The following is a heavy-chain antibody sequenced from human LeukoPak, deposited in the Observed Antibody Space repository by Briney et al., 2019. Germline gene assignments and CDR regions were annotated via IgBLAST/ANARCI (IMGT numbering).Heavy chain of an antibody. D-gene: IGHD5-24*01. J-gene: IGHJ4*02. V-gene: IGHV4-39*07. CDR2: IYYSGTS. Sequence: SETLSLTCTVSGGSISSTSYYWGWIRQPPGRGLEWIGDIYYSGTSDYNSSLKSRVTISVDTSKNQFSLKLSSLTAADTAVYDCASGRRNGHLYWDYWGQGTLVTVSS. CDR1: GGSISSTSYY. CDR3: ASGRRNGHLYWDY.